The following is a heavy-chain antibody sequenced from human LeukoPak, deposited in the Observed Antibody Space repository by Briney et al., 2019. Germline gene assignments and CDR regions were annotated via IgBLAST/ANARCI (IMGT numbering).Heavy chain of an antibody. Sequence: SSETLSLTCTVSVGSISTSFWSWIRQRLGAGRWWRGYIYYSGSTDYNPSLKSRVNISVDTSKNQFSLRLSSVTAADTAVYYSARSSPLLYSSSSADNYYGMDVWGQGTTVTVSS. J-gene: IGHJ6*02. CDR3: ARSSPLLYSSSSADNYYGMDV. CDR2: IYYSGST. V-gene: IGHV4-59*01. CDR1: VGSISTSF. D-gene: IGHD6-6*01.